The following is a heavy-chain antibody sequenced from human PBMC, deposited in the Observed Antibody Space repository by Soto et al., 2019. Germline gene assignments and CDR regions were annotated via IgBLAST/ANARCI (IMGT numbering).Heavy chain of an antibody. J-gene: IGHJ6*02. D-gene: IGHD2-2*01. CDR3: ASPLVVPAAGAYYYYGMDV. CDR2: IYYSGST. Sequence: SETLSLPGTVSGGSISSSSYYWGWIRQPPGKRLERIGSIYYSGSTYYNPSLKRRVTISVDTSKNQSSLKLSSVTAADTAVYYCASPLVVPAAGAYYYYGMDVWGQGTTVTVSS. CDR1: GGSISSSSYY. V-gene: IGHV4-39*01.